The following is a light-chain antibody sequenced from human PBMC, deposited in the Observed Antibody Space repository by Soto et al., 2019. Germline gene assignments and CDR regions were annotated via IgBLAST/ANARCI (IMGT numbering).Light chain of an antibody. CDR2: AAS. CDR1: QRSSSY. Sequence: DIQMTQSPGSLSASLGDRVTITCRASQRSSSYLNWYQQKPGQAPKLLIYAASSMHTGVPARFSGSGSGTDFTLTISSLQSEDFATYYCQQSYNTPGTFGQGTKVDIK. J-gene: IGKJ1*01. V-gene: IGKV1-39*01. CDR3: QQSYNTPGT.